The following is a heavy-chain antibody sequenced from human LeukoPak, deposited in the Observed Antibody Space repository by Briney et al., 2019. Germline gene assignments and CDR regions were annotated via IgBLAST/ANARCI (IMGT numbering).Heavy chain of an antibody. D-gene: IGHD6-25*01. V-gene: IGHV3-33*01. CDR2: IWYDGINK. CDR3: ARKSGAYDY. Sequence: GGSLRLSCAASGFTFSNYGMHWVRQAPGKGLEWVAVIWYDGINKYYADSVKGRFTISRDSSKNTVYLQMNSLRAEDTAVYYCARKSGAYDYWGQGTLVTVSS. CDR1: GFTFSNYG. J-gene: IGHJ4*02.